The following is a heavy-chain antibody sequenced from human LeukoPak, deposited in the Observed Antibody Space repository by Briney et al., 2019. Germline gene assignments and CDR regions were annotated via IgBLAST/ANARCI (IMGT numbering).Heavy chain of an antibody. J-gene: IGHJ5*02. V-gene: IGHV1-8*03. D-gene: IGHD2-2*01. CDR3: ARRRGAYCSSTSCPYNWFDP. Sequence: ASVKVSCKASGYTFTSYDINWVRQATGQGLEWMGWVNPNSGNTGYAQKFQGRVTITRNTSISTAYMELSSLRSEDTAVYYCARRRGAYCSSTSCPYNWFDPWGQGTLVTVSS. CDR2: VNPNSGNT. CDR1: GYTFTSYD.